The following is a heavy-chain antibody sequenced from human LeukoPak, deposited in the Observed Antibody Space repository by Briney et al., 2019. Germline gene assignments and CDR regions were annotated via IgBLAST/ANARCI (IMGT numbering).Heavy chain of an antibody. CDR1: GFTFSSYS. V-gene: IGHV3-21*01. Sequence: PGGSLRLSCAASGFTFSSYSMNWVRQAPGKGLEWVSSISSSSYIYYADSVKGRFTISRDNAKNSLYLQMNSLRAEDTAVYYCARVPNYCSSTSCSDYWGQGTLVTVSS. CDR3: ARVPNYCSSTSCSDY. J-gene: IGHJ4*02. CDR2: ISSSSYI. D-gene: IGHD2-2*01.